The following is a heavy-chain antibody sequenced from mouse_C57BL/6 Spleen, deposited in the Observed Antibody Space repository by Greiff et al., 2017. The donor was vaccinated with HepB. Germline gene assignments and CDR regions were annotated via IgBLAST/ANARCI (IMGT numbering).Heavy chain of an antibody. D-gene: IGHD2-1*01. CDR1: GYAFTNYL. J-gene: IGHJ4*01. CDR3: ARDYGNYDYAMDY. CDR2: INPGSGGT. Sequence: QVQLKESGAELVRPGTSVKVSCKASGYAFTNYLIEWVKQRPGQGLEWIGVINPGSGGTNYNEKFKGKATLTADKSSSTAYMQLSSLTSEDSAVYFCARDYGNYDYAMDYWGQGTSVTVSS. V-gene: IGHV1-54*01.